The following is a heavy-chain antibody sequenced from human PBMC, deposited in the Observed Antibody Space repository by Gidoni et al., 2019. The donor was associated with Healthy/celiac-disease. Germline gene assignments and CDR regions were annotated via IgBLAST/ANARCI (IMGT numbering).Heavy chain of an antibody. Sequence: QVQLVASGGGVVQPGRSLRLSCAASGFTFSSYGMHWVRQAPGKGLEWVAVISYDGSNKYYADSVKGRFTISRDNSKNTLYLQMNSLRAEDTAVYYCAKDTTYYDFWSGYTDVASFDYWGQGTLVTVSS. CDR2: ISYDGSNK. J-gene: IGHJ4*02. D-gene: IGHD3-3*01. V-gene: IGHV3-30*18. CDR1: GFTFSSYG. CDR3: AKDTTYYDFWSGYTDVASFDY.